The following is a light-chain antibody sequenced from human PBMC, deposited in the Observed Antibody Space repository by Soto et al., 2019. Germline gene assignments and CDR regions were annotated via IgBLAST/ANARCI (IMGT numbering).Light chain of an antibody. CDR3: QQYGSSWT. Sequence: EIVLTQSPGTLSLSPGERATLSCRASQSVSSSYLAWYQQKPGQAPRLLIYGASSRATGIPDRFSASGSGXXXTXXXXRLEPEDFXXXXCQQYGSSWTFGQGTKVEIK. CDR2: GAS. CDR1: QSVSSSY. V-gene: IGKV3-20*01. J-gene: IGKJ1*01.